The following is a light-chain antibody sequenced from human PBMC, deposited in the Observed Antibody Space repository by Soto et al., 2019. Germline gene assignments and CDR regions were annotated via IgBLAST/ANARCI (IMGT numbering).Light chain of an antibody. Sequence: EVVLTQSPATLSLSPGERATLSCRASQNVRSYLAWYQQKPGQAPRLLIYDAFKRATGVPARFSGSGSGTDFTLTISGLEPEDFAVYYCQQRSNWHLTFGGGTDVEI. CDR1: QNVRSY. V-gene: IGKV3-11*01. J-gene: IGKJ4*01. CDR3: QQRSNWHLT. CDR2: DAF.